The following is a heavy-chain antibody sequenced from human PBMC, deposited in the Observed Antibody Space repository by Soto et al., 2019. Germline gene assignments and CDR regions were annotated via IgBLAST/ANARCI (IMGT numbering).Heavy chain of an antibody. CDR2: ISGSGGST. D-gene: IGHD1-26*01. Sequence: WSLRLSCAASGFTFSSYAMSWVRQAPGKGLEWVSAISGSGGSTYYADSVKGRFTISRDNSKNTLYLQMNSLRAEDTAVYYCAKDGGSPYMGYYFDYWGQGTLVTVSS. CDR1: GFTFSSYA. J-gene: IGHJ4*02. V-gene: IGHV3-23*01. CDR3: AKDGGSPYMGYYFDY.